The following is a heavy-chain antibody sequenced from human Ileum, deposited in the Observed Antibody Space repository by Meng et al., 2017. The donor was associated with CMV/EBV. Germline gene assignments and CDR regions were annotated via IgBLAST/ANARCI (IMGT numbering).Heavy chain of an antibody. J-gene: IGHJ4*02. CDR3: ARGGGYSYDSAGY. CDR2: INGDGSTT. D-gene: IGHD5-18*01. CDR1: GFTFRAYW. V-gene: IGHV3-74*01. Sequence: AASGFTFRAYWMHWVRQAPGKGLVWVSRINGDGSTTNYADSVKGRFTISRDNAKNTLYLQMNSLRVEDTAVYYCARGGGYSYDSAGYWGQGTLVTVSS.